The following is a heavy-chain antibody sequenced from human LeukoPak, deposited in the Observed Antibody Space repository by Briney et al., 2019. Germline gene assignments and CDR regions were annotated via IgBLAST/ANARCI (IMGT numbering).Heavy chain of an antibody. Sequence: SETLSLTCTVSGYSISSGYYWGWIRPPPGKGLEWIGSIYHSGSTYYNPSLKSRVTISVDTSKNQFSLKLSSVTAADTAVYYCARVGPFLSSSHFDYWGQGTLVTVSS. D-gene: IGHD6-6*01. CDR1: GYSISSGYY. V-gene: IGHV4-38-2*02. CDR3: ARVGPFLSSSHFDY. J-gene: IGHJ4*02. CDR2: IYHSGST.